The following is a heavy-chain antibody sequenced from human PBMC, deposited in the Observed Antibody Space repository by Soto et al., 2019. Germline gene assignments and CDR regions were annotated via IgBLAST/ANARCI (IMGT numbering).Heavy chain of an antibody. CDR2: IYYSGST. Sequence: QVQLQESGPGLVKPSQTLSLTCTVSGGSISSGGYSWSWIRQHPGKGLEWIGYIYYSGSTYYNPSLKSRVTISVDTSKTQFSLKLSSVTAADTAVYYCARVCGGDCHYGMDVWGQGTTVTVSS. V-gene: IGHV4-31*03. D-gene: IGHD2-21*02. CDR1: GGSISSGGYS. CDR3: ARVCGGDCHYGMDV. J-gene: IGHJ6*02.